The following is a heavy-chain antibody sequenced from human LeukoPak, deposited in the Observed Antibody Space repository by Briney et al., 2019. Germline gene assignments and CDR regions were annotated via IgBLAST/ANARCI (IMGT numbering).Heavy chain of an antibody. CDR3: ARMYSSSWYGGYYYYYYMDV. Sequence: PSETLSLTCTVSGGSISSYFWTWIRQPAGKGLEWIGRISTSGSTNYNPSLKSRVTMSVDTSESQFSLILNSVTAADTAVYYCARMYSSSWYGGYYYYYYMDVWGKGTTVTISS. CDR2: ISTSGST. D-gene: IGHD6-13*01. J-gene: IGHJ6*03. CDR1: GGSISSYF. V-gene: IGHV4-4*07.